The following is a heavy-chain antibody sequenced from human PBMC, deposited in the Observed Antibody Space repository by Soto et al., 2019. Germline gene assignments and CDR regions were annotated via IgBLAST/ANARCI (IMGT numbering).Heavy chain of an antibody. J-gene: IGHJ5*02. D-gene: IGHD6-6*01. V-gene: IGHV1-3*01. CDR2: INAGNGNT. CDR3: ARAIAARAGWWFDP. Sequence: QVQLVQSGAEVKKPGASVKVSCKASGYTFTSYAMHWVRQAPGQRLEWMGWINAGNGNTKYSQKFQGRVTITRDTSASTAYMELSSLRSEDTAVYYCARAIAARAGWWFDPWGQGTLGTVSS. CDR1: GYTFTSYA.